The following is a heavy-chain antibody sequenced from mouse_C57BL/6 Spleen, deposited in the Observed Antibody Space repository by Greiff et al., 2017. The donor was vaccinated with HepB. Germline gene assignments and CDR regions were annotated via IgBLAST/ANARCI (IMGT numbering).Heavy chain of an antibody. CDR3: ARDDYYGSSYGYFDV. CDR1: GYTFTSYW. J-gene: IGHJ1*03. V-gene: IGHV1-55*01. CDR2: IYPGSGST. D-gene: IGHD1-1*01. Sequence: QVQLKQPGAELVKPGASVKMSCKASGYTFTSYWITWVKQRPGQGLEWIGDIYPGSGSTNYNEKFKSKATLTVDTSSSTAYMQLSSLTSEDSAVYYCARDDYYGSSYGYFDVWGTGTTVTVSS.